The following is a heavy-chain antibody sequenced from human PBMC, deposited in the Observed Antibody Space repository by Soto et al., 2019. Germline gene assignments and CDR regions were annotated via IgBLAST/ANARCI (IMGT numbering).Heavy chain of an antibody. CDR1: GFILRNYW. J-gene: IGHJ5*02. CDR2: IKEDGSEK. D-gene: IGHD1-1*01. V-gene: IGHV3-7*03. Sequence: PVGSLRLSCADSGFILRNYWMSWVRQAPGMGLQWVASIKEDGSEKYYVDPVKGRFTISRENAKNSLYLQMNSLRAEDTAVYYCARYRYLDPWGQGILVTVS. CDR3: ARYRYLDP.